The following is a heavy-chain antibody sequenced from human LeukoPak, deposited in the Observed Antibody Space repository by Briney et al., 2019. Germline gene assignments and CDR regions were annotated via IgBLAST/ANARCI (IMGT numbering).Heavy chain of an antibody. Sequence: GGSLRLSCAASGFTFSNYWMSWVRQAPGKGLEWVANIKQDGSEKYYVDSVKGRFTISRDNAKNSLYLQMNSLRAEDTALYYCARGYCSCSSCYSAGVKDYWGQGTLVTVSS. V-gene: IGHV3-7*01. CDR2: IKQDGSEK. CDR3: ARGYCSCSSCYSAGVKDY. J-gene: IGHJ4*02. CDR1: GFTFSNYW. D-gene: IGHD2-15*01.